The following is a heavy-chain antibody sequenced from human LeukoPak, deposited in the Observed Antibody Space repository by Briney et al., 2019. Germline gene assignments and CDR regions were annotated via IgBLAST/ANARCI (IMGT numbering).Heavy chain of an antibody. J-gene: IGHJ5*02. CDR1: GGTFSSYA. CDR2: IIPILGIA. Sequence: SVKVSCKASGGTFSSYAISWVRQAPGQGLEWMGRIIPILGIANYAQKFQGRVTITADKSTSTAYMELSSLRSEDTAVYYCAREHCSGGSCYSIELDWFDPWGQGTLVTVSS. D-gene: IGHD2-15*01. CDR3: AREHCSGGSCYSIELDWFDP. V-gene: IGHV1-69*04.